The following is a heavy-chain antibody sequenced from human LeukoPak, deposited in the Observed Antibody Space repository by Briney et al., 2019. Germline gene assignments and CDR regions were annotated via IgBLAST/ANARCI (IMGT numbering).Heavy chain of an antibody. D-gene: IGHD3-3*02. CDR1: GFTFSTYN. V-gene: IGHV3-48*01. CDR2: IGPDSNFI. CDR3: ARDLALTVRALDI. J-gene: IGHJ3*02. Sequence: PGGSLRLSCVASGFTFSTYNMAWVRQTPGKGLGWLSFIGPDSNFITYTDSVRGRFTVSRDNARNSLYLQMSSLSGEDTAVYYCARDLALTVRALDIWGPGTTVTVSS.